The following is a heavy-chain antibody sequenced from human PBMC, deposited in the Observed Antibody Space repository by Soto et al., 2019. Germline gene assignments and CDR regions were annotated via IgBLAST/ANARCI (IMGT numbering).Heavy chain of an antibody. CDR2: MNPNSGNT. Sequence: QVQLVQSGAEVKKPGASVKVSCKASGYTFTSYDINWVRQATGQGLEWMGWMNPNSGNTGYAQKFQGRVTMTRNTSIITAYMELSSLRSEDTAVYYCARGINYYDSGDDAFDIWGQGTMVTVSS. D-gene: IGHD3-10*01. J-gene: IGHJ3*02. V-gene: IGHV1-8*01. CDR3: ARGINYYDSGDDAFDI. CDR1: GYTFTSYD.